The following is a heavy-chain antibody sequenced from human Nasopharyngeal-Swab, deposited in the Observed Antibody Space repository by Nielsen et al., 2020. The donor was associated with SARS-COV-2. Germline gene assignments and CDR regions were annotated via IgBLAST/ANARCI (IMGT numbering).Heavy chain of an antibody. CDR2: IGDKDHNYAT. CDR1: GFIFSASA. CDR3: TTDFYFDY. J-gene: IGHJ4*02. V-gene: IGHV3-73*01. Sequence: GEARKISCAASGFIFSASAIHWVRQASGKGLEWVGRIGDKDHNYATTYGASVQGRFTISRDDSKNTAFLQMDSLKTEDTALYYCTTDFYFDYWGQGTLITVSS.